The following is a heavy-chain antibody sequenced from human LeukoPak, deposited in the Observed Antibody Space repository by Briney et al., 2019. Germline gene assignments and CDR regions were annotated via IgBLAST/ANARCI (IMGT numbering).Heavy chain of an antibody. CDR2: IKQDGSEK. CDR3: ARDHMYYDILTGYYGGYFDY. Sequence: GRSLRLSCAASGFTFSTCGMHWVRQAPGKGLEWVANIKQDGSEKYYVDSVKGRFTISRDNAKNSLYLQMNSLRAEDTAVYYCARDHMYYDILTGYYGGYFDYWGQGTMVTVSS. J-gene: IGHJ4*03. V-gene: IGHV3-7*03. D-gene: IGHD3-9*01. CDR1: GFTFSTCG.